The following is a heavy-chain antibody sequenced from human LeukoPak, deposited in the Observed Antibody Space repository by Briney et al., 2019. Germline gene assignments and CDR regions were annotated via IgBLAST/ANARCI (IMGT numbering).Heavy chain of an antibody. V-gene: IGHV3-7*01. CDR1: GFTFSSSW. J-gene: IGHJ4*02. Sequence: GGSLRLSCAASGFTFSSSWMSWVRQAPGKGLEWVATIKHDGSEKYYVDSVKGRFTISRDNAKNSLYLQMNSLRAEDTAVYYCARLNYCFDNWGQGTLVTVSS. CDR2: IKHDGSEK. CDR3: ARLNYCFDN.